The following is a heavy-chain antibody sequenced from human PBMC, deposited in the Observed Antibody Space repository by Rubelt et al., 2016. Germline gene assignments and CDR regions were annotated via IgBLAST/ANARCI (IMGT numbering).Heavy chain of an antibody. J-gene: IGHJ3*02. Sequence: GGSLRLSCAASGFTFTSHAMTWVRQAPGKGLEWVSAISDSGSPTYYADSVKGRFTISRDNSKNMLYLEMNSLRAEDTAVYYCAKDPDSGTYYFAYDIWGQGTMVTVSS. CDR3: AKDPDSGTYYFAYDI. D-gene: IGHD1-26*01. V-gene: IGHV3-23*01. CDR2: ISDSGSPT. CDR1: GFTFTSHA.